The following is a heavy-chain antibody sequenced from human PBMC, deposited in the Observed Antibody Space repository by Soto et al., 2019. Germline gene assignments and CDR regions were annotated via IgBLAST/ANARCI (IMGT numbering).Heavy chain of an antibody. V-gene: IGHV1-69*01. Sequence: QVQLVQSGAEVKKPGSSVTVSCKASGGTCSSYAISWVRQAPGQGLEWMGGIIPIFGTANYAQKFQGRVTITADESTSTAYMELSSLRSEDTAVYYCARLSGSYRSDWFDPWGQGTLVTVSS. CDR1: GGTCSSYA. D-gene: IGHD1-26*01. J-gene: IGHJ5*02. CDR3: ARLSGSYRSDWFDP. CDR2: IIPIFGTA.